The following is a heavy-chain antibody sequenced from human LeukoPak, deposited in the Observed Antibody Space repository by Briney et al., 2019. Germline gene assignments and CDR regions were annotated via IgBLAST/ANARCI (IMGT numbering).Heavy chain of an antibody. J-gene: IGHJ6*02. CDR1: GFTFSSYA. CDR3: ARGTPSSSGWLYYGMDV. CDR2: ISGSGGST. V-gene: IGHV3-23*01. Sequence: GGSLRLSCAASGFTFSSYAMSWVRQAPGKGLEWVSAISGSGGSTYYADSVKGRFTISRDSSKNTLYLQMNSLRAEDTAVYYCARGTPSSSGWLYYGMDVWGQGTTVTVSS. D-gene: IGHD6-19*01.